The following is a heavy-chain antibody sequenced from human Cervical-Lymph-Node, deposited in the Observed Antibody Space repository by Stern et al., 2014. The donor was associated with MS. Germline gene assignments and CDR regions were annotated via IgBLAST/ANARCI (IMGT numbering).Heavy chain of an antibody. CDR1: GGSIRNDGYY. J-gene: IGHJ5*02. CDR2: IYNSGSP. Sequence: VQLLESGPGLVKPSQTLSLTCTVSGGSIRNDGYYWSWLRQPPGKGLEWIGCIYNSGSPYYNPSLKSRVTISVDTSKSQFSLKLNSVTAADTAVYYCARDLGGDGWFDPWGQGTLVTVSS. D-gene: IGHD4-17*01. CDR3: ARDLGGDGWFDP. V-gene: IGHV4-31*03.